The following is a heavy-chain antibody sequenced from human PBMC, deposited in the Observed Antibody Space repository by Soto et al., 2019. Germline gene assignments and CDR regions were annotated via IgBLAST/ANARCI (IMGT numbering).Heavy chain of an antibody. D-gene: IGHD3-3*01. J-gene: IGHJ6*01. V-gene: IGHV1-18*01. Sequence: ASVKVSCKASGYTFTRYGIGWVRQAPGQGLEWMGWISGYNGDTNYAQKFQDRVSMTIDTSTGTAYMELRSLTSDDTAIYYCAKSGQRPYYYCSLYVWG. CDR3: AKSGQRPYYYCSLYV. CDR1: GYTFTRYG. CDR2: ISGYNGDT.